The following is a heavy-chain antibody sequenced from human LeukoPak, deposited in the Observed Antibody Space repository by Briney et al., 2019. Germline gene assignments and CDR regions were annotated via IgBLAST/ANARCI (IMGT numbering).Heavy chain of an antibody. D-gene: IGHD3-10*01. V-gene: IGHV4-39*07. Sequence: SETLSLTCTVSGGSLSSSSYYWGWIRQPPGKGLEWIGSIYYSGSTYYNPSLKSRVTISVDTSKNQFSLKLSSVTAADTAVYYCARDNPYYGSGSEVFDIWGQGTMVTVSS. CDR3: ARDNPYYGSGSEVFDI. J-gene: IGHJ3*02. CDR2: IYYSGST. CDR1: GGSLSSSSYY.